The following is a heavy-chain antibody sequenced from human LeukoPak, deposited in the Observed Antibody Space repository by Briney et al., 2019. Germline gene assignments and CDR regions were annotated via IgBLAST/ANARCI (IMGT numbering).Heavy chain of an antibody. CDR1: GFTFDDYA. CDR2: ISWNSGSI. D-gene: IGHD3-3*01. V-gene: IGHV3-9*01. J-gene: IGHJ4*02. CDR3: ARESEWLPRGFDY. Sequence: GGSLRLSCAASGFTFDDYAMHWVRQAPGKGLEWVSGISWNSGSIGYADSVKGRFTISRDNAKNSLYLQMNSLRAEDTAVYYCARESEWLPRGFDYWGQGTLVTVSS.